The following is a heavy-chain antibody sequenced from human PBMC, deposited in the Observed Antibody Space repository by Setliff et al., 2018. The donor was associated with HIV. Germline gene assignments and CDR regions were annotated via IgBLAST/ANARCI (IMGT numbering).Heavy chain of an antibody. CDR1: GYTFTSYD. CDR2: MNPYSGHA. Sequence: ASVKVSCKASGYTFTSYDINWVRQAPGRGLEWMGWMNPYSGHAGYAQKFQGRVTMTRNTSISTAYMELSSLTPEDTAFYYCARFYGSGSYLQDYYFDLWGRGTLVTVSS. V-gene: IGHV1-8*02. D-gene: IGHD3-10*01. CDR3: ARFYGSGSYLQDYYFDL. J-gene: IGHJ2*01.